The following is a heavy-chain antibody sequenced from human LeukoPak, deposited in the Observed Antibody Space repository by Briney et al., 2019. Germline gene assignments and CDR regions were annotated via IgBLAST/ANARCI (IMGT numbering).Heavy chain of an antibody. J-gene: IGHJ3*02. CDR1: GYTFTSYG. V-gene: IGHV1-18*01. Sequence: ASVKVSCKASGYTFTSYGISWVRQAPGQGLEWMGWISAYNGNTNYAQKLQGRVTMTTDTSTSTAYMELRSLRSDDTAVYYCARRQSPVYYDSSGHDAFDIWGQGTMVTVSS. CDR2: ISAYNGNT. D-gene: IGHD3-22*01. CDR3: ARRQSPVYYDSSGHDAFDI.